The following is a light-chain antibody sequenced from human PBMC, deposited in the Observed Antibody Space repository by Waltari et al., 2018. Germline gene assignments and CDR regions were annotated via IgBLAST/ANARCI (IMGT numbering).Light chain of an antibody. CDR2: KNT. J-gene: IGLJ3*02. CDR3: STWDDGLYGVV. V-gene: IGLV1-44*01. Sequence: QSVLTQSPSASGTPGQSVTISCSVSRPDTGSNSVNWYQQLAGTAPKLLIYKNTERPSEVPDRFSGSKSGTSASLAISGLQSEDEGDYYCSTWDDGLYGVVFGGGTTVTVL. CDR1: RPDTGSNS.